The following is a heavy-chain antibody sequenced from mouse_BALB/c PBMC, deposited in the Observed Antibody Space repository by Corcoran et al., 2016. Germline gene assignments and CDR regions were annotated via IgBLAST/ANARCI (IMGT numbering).Heavy chain of an antibody. CDR2: ISYDGSN. Sequence: DVQLQESGPGLVKPSQSLSLTCSVTGYSITSGYYWKWIRQFPGNKLEWMGYISYDGSNNYNPSLKNRISITRDTSKNQFFLKLNSVTTEDTATYYCATLLRPFDYWGQGTTPTVSS. V-gene: IGHV3-6*02. CDR3: ATLLRPFDY. J-gene: IGHJ2*01. CDR1: GYSITSGYY. D-gene: IGHD1-2*01.